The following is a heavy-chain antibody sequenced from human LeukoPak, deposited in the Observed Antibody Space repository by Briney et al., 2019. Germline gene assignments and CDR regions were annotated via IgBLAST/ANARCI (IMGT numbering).Heavy chain of an antibody. CDR3: ARGSRFGVVGRDAFDI. J-gene: IGHJ3*02. V-gene: IGHV3-23*01. CDR2: IIGSGDNT. Sequence: PGGSLRLSCAASGFPFSSHGMSWVRPAPGKGLEWVSTIIGSGDNTYYADSVKGRFTISRDNSKNTPYLPMNSLRAEDTAVYYCARGSRFGVVGRDAFDIWGQGTMVAVSS. CDR1: GFPFSSHG. D-gene: IGHD3-3*01.